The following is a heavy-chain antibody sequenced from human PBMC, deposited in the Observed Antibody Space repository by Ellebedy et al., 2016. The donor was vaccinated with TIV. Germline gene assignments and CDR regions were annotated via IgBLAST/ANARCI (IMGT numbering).Heavy chain of an antibody. CDR2: ISGSGGSI. CDR3: AKDRYYGSGSYSDY. Sequence: GESLKISCAASGFTFSSYAMSWVRRAPGKGLEWVSAISGSGGSIYNADSVKGRFTISRDNSKNTLYLQMNSLRAEDTAVYYCAKDRYYGSGSYSDYWGQGTLVTVSS. CDR1: GFTFSSYA. J-gene: IGHJ4*02. V-gene: IGHV3-23*01. D-gene: IGHD3-10*01.